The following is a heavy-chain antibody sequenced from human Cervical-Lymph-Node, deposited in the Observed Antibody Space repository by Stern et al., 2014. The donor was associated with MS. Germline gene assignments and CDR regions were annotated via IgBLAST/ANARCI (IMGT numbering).Heavy chain of an antibody. CDR3: TRHQGGIAAF. CDR2: LTPLLGTT. Sequence: VQLVQSGAEVRQPGSSMKVSCKASGGTFNTFDISWVRQTPGQGLEWLGGLTPLLGTTTYARSFQGRVAISADESSTTAYMEMSNLASEDTALYCCTRHQGGIAAFWGQGTLVTVSS. V-gene: IGHV1-69*11. J-gene: IGHJ4*02. CDR1: GGTFNTFD. D-gene: IGHD6-13*01.